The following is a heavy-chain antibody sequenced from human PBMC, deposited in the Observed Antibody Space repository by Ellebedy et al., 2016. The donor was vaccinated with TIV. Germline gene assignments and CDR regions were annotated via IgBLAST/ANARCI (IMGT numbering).Heavy chain of an antibody. CDR1: GYTFTSFG. CDR2: INMNTGNP. J-gene: IGHJ4*02. Sequence: ASVKVSCKASGYTFTSFGISWLRQAPGQGLEYMGWINMNTGNPTYAQGFTGRFDFSLDTSVSTAYLQINSLKAEDTAVYYCARDSPAYYDSRGFDSWGQGILVTVSS. D-gene: IGHD3-22*01. V-gene: IGHV7-4-1*02. CDR3: ARDSPAYYDSRGFDS.